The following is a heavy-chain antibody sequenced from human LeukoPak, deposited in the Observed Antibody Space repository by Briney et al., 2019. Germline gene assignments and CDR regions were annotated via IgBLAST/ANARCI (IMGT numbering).Heavy chain of an antibody. D-gene: IGHD3-16*01. CDR2: IDPKVDNT. CDR1: GYRLIDYH. Sequence: ASVKVSCKAFGYRLIDYHMLWVRQAPGQGLEWMGKIDPKVDNTNYAQKFQDRVIMTRDTSTNTVFLELSNLRSEDTAVYYCAGRGEKFFSDWGQGTLVTVSS. J-gene: IGHJ4*02. V-gene: IGHV1-46*01. CDR3: AGRGEKFFSD.